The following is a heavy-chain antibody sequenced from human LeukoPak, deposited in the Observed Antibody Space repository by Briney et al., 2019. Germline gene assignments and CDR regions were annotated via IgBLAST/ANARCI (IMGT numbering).Heavy chain of an antibody. CDR3: ARGGPYYYDSSSYIGYYYYFMDV. CDR1: GYTFSNYG. J-gene: IGHJ6*03. V-gene: IGHV1-18*01. Sequence: ASVKVSCKASGYTFSNYGISWVRQAPGQGLEWMGWISIYNDNIKYAQKFQGRVTMTTDTSTNTAYMELRSLRFDDTAVYYCARGGPYYYDSSSYIGYYYYFMDVWGKGTTVTVS. CDR2: ISIYNDNI. D-gene: IGHD3-22*01.